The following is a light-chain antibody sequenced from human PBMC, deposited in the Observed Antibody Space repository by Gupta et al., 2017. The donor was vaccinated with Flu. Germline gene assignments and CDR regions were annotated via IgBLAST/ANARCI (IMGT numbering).Light chain of an antibody. V-gene: IGKV1-5*03. CDR1: QSISNW. CDR3: QHENSSSRP. J-gene: IGKJ1*01. CDR2: KAS. Sequence: DIQMTQSPSTLSASIGDRVTITCRASQSISNWLAWYQQKPGKAPKLLIYKASTVASGVPSRFSGNGSGTEFTLTISSRQPDDSATYYCQHENSSSRPFGQGTKVEIK.